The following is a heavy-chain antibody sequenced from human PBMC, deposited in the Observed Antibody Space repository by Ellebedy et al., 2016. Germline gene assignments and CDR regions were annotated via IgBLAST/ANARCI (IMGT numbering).Heavy chain of an antibody. CDR3: AKDFVRGLGRGNCFEY. CDR1: GFTFDNYA. Sequence: GGSLRLSXAASGFTFDNYAMHWVRQAPGKGLEWVSGISWSSGIRDYADSVKGRFTISRDNAKNSLYLQMNSLRVEDTAVYFCAKDFVRGLGRGNCFEYWGQGTPVSVSS. CDR2: ISWSSGIR. J-gene: IGHJ4*02. V-gene: IGHV3-9*01. D-gene: IGHD3-10*02.